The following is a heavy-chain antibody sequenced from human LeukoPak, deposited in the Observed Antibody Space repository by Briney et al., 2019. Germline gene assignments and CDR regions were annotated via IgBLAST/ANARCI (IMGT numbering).Heavy chain of an antibody. CDR1: GYSFTNYW. J-gene: IGHJ4*02. CDR2: IHSADSNT. D-gene: IGHD4-17*01. Sequence: GESLKISCKDSGYSFTNYWIGWVRQMPGKGLEWMGIIHSADSNTKYSPSFQGQVTISADKSISTAYLQWSGLKASDTAMYYCTGARHGDYRWDYWGQGTLVTVSS. V-gene: IGHV5-51*01. CDR3: TGARHGDYRWDY.